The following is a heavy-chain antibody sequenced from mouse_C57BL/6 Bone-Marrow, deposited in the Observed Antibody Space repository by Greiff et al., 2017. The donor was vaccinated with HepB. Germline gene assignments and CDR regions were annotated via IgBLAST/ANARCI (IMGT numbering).Heavy chain of an antibody. D-gene: IGHD1-1*01. Sequence: VQLQQSGAELVRPGASVKLSCTASGFTIKDDYMHWVKQRPEQGLEWIGWIDPENGDTEYASKFQGKATITADTSSNTAYLQLSSLTSEDTAVYYCTPHYYDSSYVRPWYFDVWGTGTTVTVSS. CDR2: IDPENGDT. V-gene: IGHV14-4*01. CDR1: GFTIKDDY. CDR3: TPHYYDSSYVRPWYFDV. J-gene: IGHJ1*03.